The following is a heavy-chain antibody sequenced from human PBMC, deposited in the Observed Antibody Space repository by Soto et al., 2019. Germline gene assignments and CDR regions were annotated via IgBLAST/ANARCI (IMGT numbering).Heavy chain of an antibody. CDR3: ARMGSQRYYYYGMDV. D-gene: IGHD6-25*01. Sequence: EVQLVESGGGLVKPGGSLRLSCAASGFTFSSYSMNWVRQAPGKGLEWFSSISSSSSYIYYADSVKGRFTISRDNAKNSLYLQMNSLRAEDTAVYYCARMGSQRYYYYGMDVWGQGTTVTVSS. CDR2: ISSSSSYI. J-gene: IGHJ6*02. CDR1: GFTFSSYS. V-gene: IGHV3-21*01.